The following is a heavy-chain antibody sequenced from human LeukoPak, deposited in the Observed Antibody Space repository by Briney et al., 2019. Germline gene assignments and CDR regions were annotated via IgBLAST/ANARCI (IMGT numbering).Heavy chain of an antibody. D-gene: IGHD5-24*01. CDR3: AKPLRPKGDGHNWDY. CDR1: GFTFSSYG. V-gene: IGHV3-30*18. Sequence: PGRSLRLSCAASGFTFSSYGMFWVRQAPGKGLDCVAFISHDGSNKYYADSVKGRFTISRDNSKNTVLLQMDSLTTEDTAVYYCAKPLRPKGDGHNWDYWGQGILVTVSS. J-gene: IGHJ4*02. CDR2: ISHDGSNK.